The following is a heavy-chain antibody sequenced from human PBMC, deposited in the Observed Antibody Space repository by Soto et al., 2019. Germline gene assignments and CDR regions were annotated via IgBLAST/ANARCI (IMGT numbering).Heavy chain of an antibody. D-gene: IGHD1-7*01. CDR2: INPNSGGT. Sequence: GASVKVSSKDSGFAKTGKSMRWARQDNGQGLEWMGWINPNSGGTNYAQKFQGRVTMTRDTSISTAYMELSRLRSDDTAVFYCAGEELPICNTVMAVLVQGTSVPGS. J-gene: IGHJ6*02. CDR3: AGEELPICNTVMAV. V-gene: IGHV1-2*02. CDR1: GFAKTGKS.